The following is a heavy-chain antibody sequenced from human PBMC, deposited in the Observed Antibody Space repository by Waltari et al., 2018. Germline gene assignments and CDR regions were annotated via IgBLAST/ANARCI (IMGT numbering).Heavy chain of an antibody. Sequence: QLQLQESGPGLVKPSETLSLTCTVSGGSISSSSYYWGWIRQPPGKGLEWIGSIYYSGSTYYNPSLKSRVTISGDTSKNQFSLKLSSVTAADTAVYYCARDHFFGTAPSRWGQGTLVTVSS. D-gene: IGHD3-3*01. V-gene: IGHV4-39*07. CDR1: GGSISSSSYY. CDR3: ARDHFFGTAPSR. J-gene: IGHJ4*02. CDR2: IYYSGST.